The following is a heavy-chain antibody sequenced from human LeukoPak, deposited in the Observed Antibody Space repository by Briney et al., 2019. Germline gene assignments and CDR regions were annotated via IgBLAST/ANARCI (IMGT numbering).Heavy chain of an antibody. CDR1: GYTLTGYY. CDR3: ARGGLPIYYYYIDV. CDR2: INPNSGGT. Sequence: ASVKVFCKASGYTLTGYYMHWVRQAPGQGLEWMGWINPNSGGTNYAQKFQGRVTMTRDTSINTAYMELSRLRSDDTAVYYCARGGLPIYYYYIDVWGKGTTVTVSS. D-gene: IGHD3-16*01. J-gene: IGHJ6*03. V-gene: IGHV1-2*02.